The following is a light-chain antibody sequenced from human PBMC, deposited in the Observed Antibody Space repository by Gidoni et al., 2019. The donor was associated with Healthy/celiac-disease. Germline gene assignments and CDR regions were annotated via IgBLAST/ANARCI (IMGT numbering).Light chain of an antibody. CDR1: SSNIGAGSD. CDR2: GNS. CDR3: QSYDSSLSGSVV. Sequence: VTISCTGSSSNIGAGSDVHCYQQLPGTAPQLLIYGNSNRPSGVPDRFSGSKSGTSASLAITGLQAEDEADYYCQSYDSSLSGSVVFGGGTKLTVL. J-gene: IGLJ2*01. V-gene: IGLV1-40*01.